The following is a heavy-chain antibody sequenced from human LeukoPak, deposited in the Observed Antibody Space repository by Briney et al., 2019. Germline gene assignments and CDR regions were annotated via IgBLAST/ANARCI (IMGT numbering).Heavy chain of an antibody. Sequence: SETLSLTCAVYGGSFSGYYWSWIRQPPGKGLEWIGEINHSRSTNYNPSLKSRVTISVDTSKNQFSLKLSSVTAAVTAVYYCARGPGDYVWGSYRRPLDYWGQGTLVTVSS. CDR1: GGSFSGYY. CDR2: INHSRST. D-gene: IGHD3-16*02. CDR3: ARGPGDYVWGSYRRPLDY. V-gene: IGHV4-34*01. J-gene: IGHJ4*02.